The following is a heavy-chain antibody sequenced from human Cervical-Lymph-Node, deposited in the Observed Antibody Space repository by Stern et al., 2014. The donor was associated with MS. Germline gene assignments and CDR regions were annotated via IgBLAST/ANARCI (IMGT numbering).Heavy chain of an antibody. CDR3: ARLLGDSDAFDI. V-gene: IGHV4-31*01. Sequence: VQLVESGPGLVKPSQTLSLTCTVSGGSISSGGYYWSWIRQHPGKGLEWIGYIYYSGTPYYTPSLKSLVTISVDTSKTQFSLKLSSVTAADTAVYYCARLLGDSDAFDIWGQGTRVTVSS. J-gene: IGHJ3*02. D-gene: IGHD4-17*01. CDR2: IYYSGTP. CDR1: GGSISSGGYY.